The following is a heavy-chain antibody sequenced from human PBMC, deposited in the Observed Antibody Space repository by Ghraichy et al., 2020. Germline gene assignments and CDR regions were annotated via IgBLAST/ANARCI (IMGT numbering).Heavy chain of an antibody. CDR3: ARGFSSSVNLYFDL. Sequence: SETLSLTCTVSGGSISTSNWWSWVRQPPGKGLEWIGEIYHSGSTNYNPSLKSRVTISLDKSKNQFSLKLSSVTAADTAVYYCARGFSSSVNLYFDLWGRGILVTVSS. D-gene: IGHD6-13*01. V-gene: IGHV4-4*02. CDR2: IYHSGST. J-gene: IGHJ2*01. CDR1: GGSISTSNW.